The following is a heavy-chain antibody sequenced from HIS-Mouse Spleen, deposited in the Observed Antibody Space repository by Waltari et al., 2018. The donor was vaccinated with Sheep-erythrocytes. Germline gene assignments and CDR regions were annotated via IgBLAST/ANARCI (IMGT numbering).Heavy chain of an antibody. Sequence: EVQLVESGGGLVQPGGSLRPSCAASDVTFSSSELHWVRQATGKCLEWVSAIGTAGDTYYPGSVKGRFTISRENAKNSLYLQMNSLRAGDTAVYYCARANSGSYDDAFDIWGQGTMVTVSS. CDR2: IGTAGDT. V-gene: IGHV3-13*01. J-gene: IGHJ3*02. CDR1: DVTFSSSE. CDR3: ARANSGSYDDAFDI. D-gene: IGHD1-26*01.